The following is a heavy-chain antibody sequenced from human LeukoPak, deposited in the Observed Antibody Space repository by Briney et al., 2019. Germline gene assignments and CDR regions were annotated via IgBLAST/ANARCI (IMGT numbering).Heavy chain of an antibody. CDR2: ANPTSRNT. V-gene: IGHV1-8*03. Sequence: ASVKVSCKTSGYNFGIYDINWVRQAPRPGLEWMGLANPTSRNTGYTQQFQGRVTFTSDSSIRTAYTEINSLTSEDTAVYYCGRVLGGDNSVHFDYWGQGALVTVSS. CDR3: GRVLGGDNSVHFDY. CDR1: GYNFGIYD. J-gene: IGHJ4*02. D-gene: IGHD1-26*01.